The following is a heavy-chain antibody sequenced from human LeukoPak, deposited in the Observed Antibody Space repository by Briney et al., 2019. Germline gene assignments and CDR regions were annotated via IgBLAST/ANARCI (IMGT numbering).Heavy chain of an antibody. J-gene: IGHJ4*02. CDR3: ARAAYDSNGFTANHDY. D-gene: IGHD3-22*01. CDR2: LYSDGST. V-gene: IGHV3-53*01. CDR1: GFTVSSCY. Sequence: PGGSLRLSCAGSGFTVSSCYMSWVRQAPGKGLEWVSVLYSDGSTLYADSVKGRFTISRDNSKNTLHLQMNNLRAEDTAVYYCARAAYDSNGFTANHDYWGQGTLVTVSS.